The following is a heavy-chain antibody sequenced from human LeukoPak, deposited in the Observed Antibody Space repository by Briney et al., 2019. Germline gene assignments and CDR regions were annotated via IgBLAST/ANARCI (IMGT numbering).Heavy chain of an antibody. D-gene: IGHD2-15*01. J-gene: IGHJ3*02. V-gene: IGHV3-74*01. CDR2: INSDGHTT. CDR3: ARGYCRGGSCYSGDAFDI. Sequence: PGGSLRLSCAASGFTFSNSWMHWVRQAPGKGLVWVSRINSDGHTTSYADSVKGRFTVSRDNAKNTLYLQMSSLRAEDTAVYYCARGYCRGGSCYSGDAFDIWGQGTMVTVSS. CDR1: GFTFSNSW.